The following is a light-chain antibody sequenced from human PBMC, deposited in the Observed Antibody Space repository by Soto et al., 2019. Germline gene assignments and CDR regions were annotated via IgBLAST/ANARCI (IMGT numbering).Light chain of an antibody. Sequence: QSVLTQPPSVSAAPGQKVTISCSGSTSNIGNSYVSWYQQLPGTVPKLLIYGDDKRPSGIPDRFSGSKSGTSATLGITGLQPGDEADYYCEAWDSRLRAGVFGGGTKLTVL. CDR2: GDD. J-gene: IGLJ2*01. CDR1: TSNIGNSY. CDR3: EAWDSRLRAGV. V-gene: IGLV1-51*02.